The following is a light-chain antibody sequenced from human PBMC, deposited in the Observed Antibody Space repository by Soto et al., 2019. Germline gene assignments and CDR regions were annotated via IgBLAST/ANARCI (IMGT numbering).Light chain of an antibody. CDR2: SNN. Sequence: QSVLTQPPSASGTPGQRDTISCSGSSSNIGSNTVYWYQQLPGTAPKLLIYSNNQRPSGVPDRFSGSKSGTSASLAISGLQSEDEADYYCAAWDDSLNGYGFGTGTKVTVL. J-gene: IGLJ1*01. CDR1: SSNIGSNT. V-gene: IGLV1-44*01. CDR3: AAWDDSLNGYG.